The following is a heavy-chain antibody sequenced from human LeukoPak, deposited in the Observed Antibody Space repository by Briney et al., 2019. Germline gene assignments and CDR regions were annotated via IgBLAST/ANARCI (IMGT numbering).Heavy chain of an antibody. V-gene: IGHV4-59*08. CDR2: ICSSGRT. CDR3: ERLLDNSWDFDY. CDR1: GGSFSNYY. D-gene: IGHD6-13*01. J-gene: IGHJ4*02. Sequence: SETLSCTGTGSGGSFSNYYWSWIRQAPGKELDWIGHICSSGRTNYNPSLKSRVAISVDLSKNQCSLSLSSVTAEDTAVYYCERLLDNSWDFDYWGQGTLVTVSS.